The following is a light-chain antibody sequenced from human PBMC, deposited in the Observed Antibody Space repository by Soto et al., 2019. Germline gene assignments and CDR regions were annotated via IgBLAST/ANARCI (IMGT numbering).Light chain of an antibody. V-gene: IGLV2-8*01. J-gene: IGLJ1*01. Sequence: SALAQPPSASGSPGQSVTISCSGTTSDIGAYNYVSWYQRQHPGKPPKLIIFEVSQRPSGVPDRFSGSKSGNTAYLTVSGLQAEDEADYYCSSHGGSNAFYVFGTGTKVTVL. CDR3: SSHGGSNAFYV. CDR1: TSDIGAYNY. CDR2: EVS.